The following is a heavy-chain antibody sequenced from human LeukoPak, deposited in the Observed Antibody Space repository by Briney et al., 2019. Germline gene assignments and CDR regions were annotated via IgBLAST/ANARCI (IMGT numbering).Heavy chain of an antibody. CDR3: ARLYPTVTSSGYYFDY. Sequence: SETLSLTCTVSGDSISSGVSYWSWIRQPPGKGLEWIGFIYHNGRTHYNPSLQSRVTISVDTSKNQFSLKLSSVTAADTAVYYCARLYPTVTSSGYYFDYWGQGTLVTVSS. CDR2: IYHNGRT. D-gene: IGHD4-17*01. J-gene: IGHJ4*02. V-gene: IGHV4-30-2*01. CDR1: GDSISSGVSY.